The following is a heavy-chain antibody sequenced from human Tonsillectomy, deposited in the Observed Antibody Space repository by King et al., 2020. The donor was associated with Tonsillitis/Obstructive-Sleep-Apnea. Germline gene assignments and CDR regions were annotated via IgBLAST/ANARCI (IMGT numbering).Heavy chain of an antibody. CDR3: AREMSPESNYYYYDMDV. CDR1: GGTFSSYV. Sequence: QLVQSGAEVKKPGSSVNVSCKASGGTFSSYVITWVRQAPGQGLEWMGGIIPILGIANYAQKFQGRVTITADKSTSTAYMELSSLTSEDTAVYYCAREMSPESNYYYYDMDVWGQGTTVTVSS. J-gene: IGHJ6*02. V-gene: IGHV1-69*10. CDR2: IIPILGIA.